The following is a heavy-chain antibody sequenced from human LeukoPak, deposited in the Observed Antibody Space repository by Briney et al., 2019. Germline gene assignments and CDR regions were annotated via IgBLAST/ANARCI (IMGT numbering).Heavy chain of an antibody. CDR3: ARDLVEYFNWLSWFDP. J-gene: IGHJ5*02. CDR2: INPNSGGT. D-gene: IGHD3-9*01. V-gene: IGHV1-2*02. CDR1: GYTLTGHY. Sequence: ASVKVSCKASGYTLTGHYMHWVRQAPGQGLEWMGWINPNSGGTNYAQKFQGRVLMTRDTSISTVYMELSRLTSDDTAVYYCARDLVEYFNWLSWFDPWGQGTLVTVSS.